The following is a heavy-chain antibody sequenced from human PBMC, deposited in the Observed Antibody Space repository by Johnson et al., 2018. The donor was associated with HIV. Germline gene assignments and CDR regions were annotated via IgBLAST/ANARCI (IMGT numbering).Heavy chain of an antibody. CDR1: GFTFSSYA. CDR3: AKDKGSWFDDAFDI. J-gene: IGHJ3*02. CDR2: ISYDGSNK. D-gene: IGHD6-13*01. Sequence: QVQLVESGGGVVQPGRSLRLSCAASGFTFSSYAMYWVRQAPGKGLEWVAVISYDGSNKYYADSVKGRFTISRDNSKNTLYLQMNSLRAEDTAVYHCAKDKGSWFDDAFDIWGQGTMVTVSS. V-gene: IGHV3-30-3*01.